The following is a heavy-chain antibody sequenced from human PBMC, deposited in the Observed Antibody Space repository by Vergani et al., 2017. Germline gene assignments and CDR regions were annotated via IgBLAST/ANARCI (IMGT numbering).Heavy chain of an antibody. V-gene: IGHV3-23*01. CDR1: GFTFSSYA. D-gene: IGHD5-24*01. Sequence: EVQLLESGGGLVQPGGSLRLSCAASGFTFSSYAMSWVRQAPGKGLEWVSAISGSGGSTYYADSVKGRFTISRDNSKNTLYLQMNSLRAEDTAVYYCARWLSEVTMFDCWGQGTLVTVSS. J-gene: IGHJ4*02. CDR2: ISGSGGST. CDR3: ARWLSEVTMFDC.